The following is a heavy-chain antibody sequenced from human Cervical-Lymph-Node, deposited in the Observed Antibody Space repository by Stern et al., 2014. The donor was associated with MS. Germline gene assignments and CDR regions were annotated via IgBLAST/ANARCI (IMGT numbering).Heavy chain of an antibody. V-gene: IGHV2-5*01. D-gene: IGHD3-22*01. J-gene: IGHJ4*02. CDR1: GFSLSTSGVG. CDR3: AHIINYYDSSGYYSPENPGFDY. CDR2: IYLNDDK. Sequence: QITLKESGPTLVKPTQTLTLTCTFSGFSLSTSGVGVGWIRQPPGKALEWLALIYLNDDKRYSPSLKSRLTITKDTSKNQVVLTMTNMDPVDTATYYCAHIINYYDSSGYYSPENPGFDYWGQGTLVTVSS.